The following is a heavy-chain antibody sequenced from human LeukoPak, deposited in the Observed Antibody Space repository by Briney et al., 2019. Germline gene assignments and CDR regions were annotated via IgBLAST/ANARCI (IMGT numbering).Heavy chain of an antibody. D-gene: IGHD4-17*01. Sequence: GGSLRLSCAASGFTFSDYYMSWIRQAPGKGLEWVSYISRSGSTIYYADSVKGRFTISRDNAKNSLYLQMNSLRAEDTALYYCARGAYGDYVFGFFDYWGQGTLVTVSS. CDR2: ISRSGSTI. J-gene: IGHJ4*02. CDR3: ARGAYGDYVFGFFDY. CDR1: GFTFSDYY. V-gene: IGHV3-11*01.